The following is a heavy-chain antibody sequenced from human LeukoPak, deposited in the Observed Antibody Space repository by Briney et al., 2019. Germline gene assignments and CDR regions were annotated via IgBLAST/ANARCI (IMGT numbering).Heavy chain of an antibody. Sequence: SGTLSLTCTVSRDSMTSYYWSWVRQPAGKGLEWIGRIHTSGTTYYNPSLKSAVTLSLDTSNNQFSLRLSSVTAADTAVYYCARSTGFYTTYYMDVWGKGTTVTVSS. J-gene: IGHJ6*03. CDR2: IHTSGTT. V-gene: IGHV4-4*07. CDR1: RDSMTSYY. CDR3: ARSTGFYTTYYMDV. D-gene: IGHD3-22*01.